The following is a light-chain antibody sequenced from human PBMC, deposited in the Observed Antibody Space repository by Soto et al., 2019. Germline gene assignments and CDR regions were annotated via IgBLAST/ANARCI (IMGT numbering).Light chain of an antibody. CDR3: QQYYSTPWT. CDR2: WAS. V-gene: IGKV4-1*01. CDR1: QSVLYSSNNKSY. J-gene: IGKJ1*01. Sequence: DIVMTQSPDSLAVSLVERATINCKSSQSVLYSSNNKSYLAWYQQKPGQPPKLLIFWASTRESGVPDRFSGSGSGTDFTLTISSLQAEDVAVYYCQQYYSTPWTFGQGTKVEIK.